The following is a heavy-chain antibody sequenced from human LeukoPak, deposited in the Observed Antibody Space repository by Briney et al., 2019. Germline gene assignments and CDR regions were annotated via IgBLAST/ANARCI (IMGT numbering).Heavy chain of an antibody. CDR1: GGSISSYY. Sequence: PSETLSLTCTVSGGSISSYYWSWIRQPPGKGLEWIGYIYYSGSTNYNPSLKSRVTISVDTSKNQFSLKLSSVTAADTAVYCCARVGYSYGWDFDYWGQGTLVTVSS. D-gene: IGHD5-18*01. J-gene: IGHJ4*02. CDR2: IYYSGST. V-gene: IGHV4-59*01. CDR3: ARVGYSYGWDFDY.